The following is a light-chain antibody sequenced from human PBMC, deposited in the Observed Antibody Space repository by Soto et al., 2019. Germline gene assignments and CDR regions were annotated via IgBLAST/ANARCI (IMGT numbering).Light chain of an antibody. Sequence: QSALTQPASVSGSPGQSITISCTGTSSDVVSYVYVSWYQQHPGKAPKLRLYEVNNRPSGVSNRVSGSKSGNTASLTISGLQAEDEAEYFCSSFTTRGTLLFGGGTKVTVL. CDR2: EVN. V-gene: IGLV2-14*01. J-gene: IGLJ2*01. CDR3: SSFTTRGTLL. CDR1: SSDVVSYVY.